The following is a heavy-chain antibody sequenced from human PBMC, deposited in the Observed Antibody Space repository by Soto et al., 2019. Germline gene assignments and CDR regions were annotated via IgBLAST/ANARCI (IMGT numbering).Heavy chain of an antibody. D-gene: IGHD2-21*01. Sequence: PGGSLRLSCVASGFTSSTSEMSWVRQAPGKGLEWVSYITSSGSTIYYADSVKGRFTISRDNANNSLFLQMNSLRAEDTAVYYCARGNSPVDVYWGQGTLVTVSS. CDR3: ARGNSPVDVY. V-gene: IGHV3-48*03. CDR2: ITSSGSTI. CDR1: GFTSSTSE. J-gene: IGHJ4*02.